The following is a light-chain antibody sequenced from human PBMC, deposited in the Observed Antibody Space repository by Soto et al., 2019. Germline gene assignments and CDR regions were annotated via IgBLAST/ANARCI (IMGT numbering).Light chain of an antibody. CDR3: CSYAGSSTFDVV. J-gene: IGLJ2*01. CDR1: SSDVRSYNL. Sequence: QSALTQPASVSGSPGQSITISCTGTSSDVRSYNLVSWYQQHPGKAPKLMIYEVSKRPSGVSNRFSGSKSGNTASLTISGLQAEDEADYYCCSYAGSSTFDVVFGGGTKLTVL. CDR2: EVS. V-gene: IGLV2-23*02.